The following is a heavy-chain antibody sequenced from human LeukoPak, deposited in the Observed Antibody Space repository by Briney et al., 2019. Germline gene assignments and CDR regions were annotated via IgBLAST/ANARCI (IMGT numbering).Heavy chain of an antibody. CDR2: ISWNGGSI. Sequence: GGSLRLSCAASGFTFDDYAMHWVRQAPGKGLESVSGISWNGGSIGYADSVKGRFTISRDNAKNSLYLQMNSLRAEDTALYYCAKDRDGYNSEFDYWGQGTLVTVSS. V-gene: IGHV3-9*01. J-gene: IGHJ4*02. D-gene: IGHD5-24*01. CDR1: GFTFDDYA. CDR3: AKDRDGYNSEFDY.